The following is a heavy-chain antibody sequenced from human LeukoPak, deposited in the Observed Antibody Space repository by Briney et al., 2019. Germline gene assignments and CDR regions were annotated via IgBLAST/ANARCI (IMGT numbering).Heavy chain of an antibody. CDR1: GGSISSGGYY. CDR3: ARADSSSSVFPYYFDY. D-gene: IGHD6-6*01. Sequence: PSETLSLTCAVSGGSISSGGYYWSWIRQPPGKGLEWIGYIYHSGSTYYNPSLKGRVTISVDRSKNQFSLKLSSVTAADTAVYYCARADSSSSVFPYYFDYWGQGTLVTVSS. CDR2: IYHSGST. V-gene: IGHV4-30-2*01. J-gene: IGHJ4*02.